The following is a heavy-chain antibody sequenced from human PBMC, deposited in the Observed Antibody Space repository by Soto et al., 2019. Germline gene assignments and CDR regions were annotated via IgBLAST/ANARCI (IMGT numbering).Heavy chain of an antibody. CDR1: GYTFTGYY. CDR3: ARDGRDYYYYGMDV. V-gene: IGHV1-2*04. D-gene: IGHD1-26*01. CDR2: INPNSGGT. Sequence: AASVKVSCKASGYTFTGYYMHWVRQAPGQGLEWMGWINPNSGGTNYAQKFQGWVTMTRDTSISTAYMELSRLRSDDTAVYYCARDGRDYYYYGMDVWGQGTTVTVSS. J-gene: IGHJ6*02.